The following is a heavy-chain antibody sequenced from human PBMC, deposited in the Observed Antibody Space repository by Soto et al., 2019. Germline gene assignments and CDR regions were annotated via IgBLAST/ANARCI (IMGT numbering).Heavy chain of an antibody. J-gene: IGHJ4*02. CDR1: GFSLSNARMG. CDR2: IFSNDEK. D-gene: IGHD6-13*01. Sequence: SGPTLVNPTGTLTLTCTVSGFSLSNARMGVSWIRQPPGKALEWLAHIFSNDEKSYSTSLKSRLTISKDTSKSQVVLTMTNMDPVDTATYYCARIGGSSWSRVDYWGQGTLVTVSS. V-gene: IGHV2-26*01. CDR3: ARIGGSSWSRVDY.